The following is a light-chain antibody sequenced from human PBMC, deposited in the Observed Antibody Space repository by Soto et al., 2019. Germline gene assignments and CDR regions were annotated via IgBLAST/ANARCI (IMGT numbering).Light chain of an antibody. CDR1: SGSVSTNYY. Sequence: QTVVTQEPSFSVSPGGTVTLTCGLSSGSVSTNYYPIWHQQTPGQAPRTLIYNTNIRSSGVPDRFSGSILGNKAALTIAGAQADDESDYYCVLYMTSGISVFGGGTQLTVL. V-gene: IGLV8-61*01. CDR3: VLYMTSGISV. J-gene: IGLJ7*01. CDR2: NTN.